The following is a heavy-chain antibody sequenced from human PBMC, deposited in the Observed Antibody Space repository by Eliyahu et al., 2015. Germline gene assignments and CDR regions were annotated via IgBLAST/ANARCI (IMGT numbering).Heavy chain of an antibody. CDR2: INAKTGVT. D-gene: IGHD6-19*01. V-gene: IGHV1-2*06. Sequence: QAXLVXXGAEAKKPGASVXVSCTAAGYTFSAXYMYWVRQAPGQGLEWLGRINAKTGVTNYAQKFQGRVTMTRDTSTSTAYMELSRLRSDDAAIYYCARWQWRGAFDIWGQGTMVTVAS. CDR3: ARWQWRGAFDI. CDR1: GYTFSAXY. J-gene: IGHJ3*02.